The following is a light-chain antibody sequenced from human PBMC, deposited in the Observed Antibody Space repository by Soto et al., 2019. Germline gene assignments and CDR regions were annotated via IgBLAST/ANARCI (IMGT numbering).Light chain of an antibody. V-gene: IGKV4-1*01. CDR3: QQYYSTPYT. J-gene: IGKJ2*01. CDR2: WAS. CDR1: QSVLYSSNNKNY. Sequence: DIVMTQSPDSLAVSLGEGVTINCKSSQSVLYSSNNKNYLAWYQQKPKQPPKLLIYWASTRESGVPDRFSGSGSGTDFTLTISSLQAEDVAVYYCQQYYSTPYTFGQGTNLEIK.